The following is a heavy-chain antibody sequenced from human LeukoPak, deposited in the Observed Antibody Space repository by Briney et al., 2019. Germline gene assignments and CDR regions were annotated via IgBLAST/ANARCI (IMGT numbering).Heavy chain of an antibody. V-gene: IGHV4-34*01. Sequence: PSETLSLTCAVYGGSFSGYYWSWIRQPPGKGLVWFGEINHSGSTNYNPSLKSRVTISVDTSKNQFSLKLSSVTAADTAVYYCARGNEYYDILTGYANWIDPWGQGTLVTVSS. D-gene: IGHD3-9*01. CDR1: GGSFSGYY. CDR2: INHSGST. J-gene: IGHJ5*02. CDR3: ARGNEYYDILTGYANWIDP.